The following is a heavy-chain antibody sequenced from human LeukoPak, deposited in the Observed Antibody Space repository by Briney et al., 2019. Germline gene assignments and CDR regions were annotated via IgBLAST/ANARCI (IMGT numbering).Heavy chain of an antibody. Sequence: SETLSLTYTVSGDSISSGSYYWRWIRQPAGKGLEWIGRIYTSGSTNYNPSLKSRVTISVDTSKNQFSLNLSSVTAADTAVYYCARQTSTTSVDYWGQGTLVTVSS. CDR2: IYTSGST. V-gene: IGHV4-61*02. CDR3: ARQTSTTSVDY. CDR1: GDSISSGSYY. J-gene: IGHJ4*02. D-gene: IGHD2-2*01.